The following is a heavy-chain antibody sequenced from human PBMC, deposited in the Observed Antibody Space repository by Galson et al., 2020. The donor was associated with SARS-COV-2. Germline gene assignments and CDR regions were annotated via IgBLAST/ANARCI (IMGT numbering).Heavy chain of an antibody. V-gene: IGHV3-72*01. Sequence: TGGYLRLSCAASGFTLSDHYIDWVRQAPGKGLEWVARSKNRRNSYTTEYAASVNGRFTISRDDAKNSLYLQMNSLKTGDTAVYYCVRWSDGRADYWGQGTLVTVSS. D-gene: IGHD2-15*01. CDR1: GFTLSDHY. J-gene: IGHJ4*02. CDR2: SKNRRNSYTT. CDR3: VRWSDGRADY.